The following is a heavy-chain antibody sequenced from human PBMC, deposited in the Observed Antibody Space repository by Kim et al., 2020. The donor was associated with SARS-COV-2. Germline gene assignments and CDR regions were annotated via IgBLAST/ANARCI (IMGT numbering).Heavy chain of an antibody. Sequence: GGSLRLFCAASGFTFSSYAMSWVRQAPGKGLEWVSAISGSGGSTYYADSVKGRFTISRDNSKNTLYLQMNSLRAEDTAVYYCAKDPLNAVFGVANGGFDYWGQGTLVTVSS. CDR1: GFTFSSYA. V-gene: IGHV3-23*01. CDR2: ISGSGGST. J-gene: IGHJ4*02. CDR3: AKDPLNAVFGVANGGFDY. D-gene: IGHD3-3*01.